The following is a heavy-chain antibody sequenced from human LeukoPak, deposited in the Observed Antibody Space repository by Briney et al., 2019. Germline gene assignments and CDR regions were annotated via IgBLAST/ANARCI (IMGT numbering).Heavy chain of an antibody. V-gene: IGHV3-48*03. CDR2: ISSSGSTI. CDR3: ARAAEYYYDSSGYYFVDP. J-gene: IGHJ5*02. CDR1: GFTFSSYE. D-gene: IGHD3-22*01. Sequence: PGGSLRLSCAASGFTFSSYEMNWVRQAPGKGLEWVSYISSSGSTIYYADSVKGRFTISRDNAKNSLYLQMNSLRAEDTAVYYCARAAEYYYDSSGYYFVDPWGQGTLVTVS.